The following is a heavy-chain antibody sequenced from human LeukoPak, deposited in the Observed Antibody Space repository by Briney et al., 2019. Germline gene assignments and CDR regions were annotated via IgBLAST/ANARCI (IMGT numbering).Heavy chain of an antibody. D-gene: IGHD6-13*01. Sequence: KPSETLSLTCTVSGGSISSGDYYWSWIRQPPGKGLEWIGYIYYSGSTYYNPSLKSRVTISVDTSKNQFSLKLSSVTAADTAVYYCARDGYSTGPFDYWGQGTLVTVSS. V-gene: IGHV4-30-4*01. CDR2: IYYSGST. J-gene: IGHJ4*02. CDR1: GGSISSGDYY. CDR3: ARDGYSTGPFDY.